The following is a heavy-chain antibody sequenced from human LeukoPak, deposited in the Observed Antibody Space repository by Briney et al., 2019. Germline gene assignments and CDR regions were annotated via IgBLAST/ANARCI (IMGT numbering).Heavy chain of an antibody. CDR1: GFTFDDYA. J-gene: IGHJ4*02. D-gene: IGHD2-2*01. CDR3: AKPPGHCSSTSCPTDY. Sequence: GRSLRLSCAASGFTFDDYAMHWVRQAPGKGLEWVSAISGSGGSTYYADSVKGRFTISRDNSKNTLYLQMNSLRAEDTAVHYCAKPPGHCSSTSCPTDYWGQGTLVTVSS. V-gene: IGHV3-23*01. CDR2: ISGSGGST.